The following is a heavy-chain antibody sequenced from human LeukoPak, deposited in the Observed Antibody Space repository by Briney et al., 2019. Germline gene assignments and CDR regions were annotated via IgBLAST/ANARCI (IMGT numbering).Heavy chain of an antibody. J-gene: IGHJ4*02. CDR2: ISYDGSNK. Sequence: GRSLRLSCAASGFTFSSYGMHWVRQAPGKGLEWVAVISYDGSNKYYADSVKGRFTISRDNSKNTLYLQMNSLRAEDTAVYYCARDPGRTGFDYWGQGTLVTVSS. CDR1: GFTFSSYG. CDR3: ARDPGRTGFDY. V-gene: IGHV3-30*03. D-gene: IGHD1/OR15-1a*01.